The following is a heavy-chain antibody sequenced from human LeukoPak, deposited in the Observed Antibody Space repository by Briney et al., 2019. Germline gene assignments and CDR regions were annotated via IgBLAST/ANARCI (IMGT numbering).Heavy chain of an antibody. J-gene: IGHJ5*02. Sequence: SETLSLTCAVYGGSFSGYYWSWIRQPPGKGLEWIGEINRSGSTNYNPSLKSRVTISVDTSKNQFSLKLSSVTAADTAVYYCAKLAGPLMFDPWGQGTLVTVSS. CDR2: INRSGST. CDR3: AKLAGPLMFDP. CDR1: GGSFSGYY. V-gene: IGHV4-34*01. D-gene: IGHD1-1*01.